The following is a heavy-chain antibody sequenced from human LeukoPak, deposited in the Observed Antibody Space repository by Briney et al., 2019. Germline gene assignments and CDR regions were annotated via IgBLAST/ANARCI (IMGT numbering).Heavy chain of an antibody. Sequence: GGSLRLSCAASGFTVSSNYMNWVRQAPGKGLEWVSVIYSGGTTYYADSVKGRFTISRDNSKNTLYLQMNSLRVEDTAVYYCARDIGSGNYFDYWGQGTLVTVSP. CDR3: ARDIGSGNYFDY. V-gene: IGHV3-53*01. CDR1: GFTVSSNY. J-gene: IGHJ4*02. CDR2: IYSGGTT. D-gene: IGHD1-26*01.